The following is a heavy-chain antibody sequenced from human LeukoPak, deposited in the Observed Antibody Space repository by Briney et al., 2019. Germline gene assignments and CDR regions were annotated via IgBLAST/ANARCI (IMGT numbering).Heavy chain of an antibody. CDR2: IYNGGST. V-gene: IGHV4-59*08. Sequence: SETLSLTCTVSGGSISTSYFAWIRQPPGEGLEWIGHIYNGGSTNYNPSLESRVTISVDPSKNQFSLKLSSVTAADTAVYYCARQGSSSWYSSFDYWGQGTLVTVSS. D-gene: IGHD6-13*01. CDR3: ARQGSSSWYSSFDY. CDR1: GGSISTSY. J-gene: IGHJ4*02.